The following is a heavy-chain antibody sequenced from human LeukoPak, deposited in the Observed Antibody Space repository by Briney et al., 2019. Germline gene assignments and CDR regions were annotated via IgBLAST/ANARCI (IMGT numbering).Heavy chain of an antibody. CDR2: IIPILGIA. D-gene: IGHD4-17*01. V-gene: IGHV1-69*04. J-gene: IGHJ4*02. Sequence: SVKVSCKASGGTFSSYAISWVRQAPGQGLEWMGRIIPILGIANYAQKFQGRVTITADKSTSTAYMELSSLRSEDTAVYYCARDLSGLRGRAFDYWGQGTLVTVSS. CDR3: ARDLSGLRGRAFDY. CDR1: GGTFSSYA.